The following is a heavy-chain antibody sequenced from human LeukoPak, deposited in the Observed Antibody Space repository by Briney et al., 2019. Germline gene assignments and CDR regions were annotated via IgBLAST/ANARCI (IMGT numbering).Heavy chain of an antibody. J-gene: IGHJ4*02. D-gene: IGHD3-22*01. CDR3: ARGGGSTDYYDSSGYF. Sequence: SETLSLTCTVSGGSISSSSYYWGWIRQPPGKGLEWIGYIYYSGSTNYNPSPKSRVTISVDTSKNQFSLKLSSVTAADMAVYYCARGGGSTDYYDSSGYFWGQGTLVTVSS. CDR2: IYYSGST. V-gene: IGHV4-61*05. CDR1: GGSISSSSYY.